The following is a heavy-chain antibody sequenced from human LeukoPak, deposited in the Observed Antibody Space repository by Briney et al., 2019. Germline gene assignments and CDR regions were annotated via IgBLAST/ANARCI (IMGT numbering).Heavy chain of an antibody. J-gene: IGHJ4*02. Sequence: GGSLRLSCAASGFTFSSHWMSWVRQAPGKGLEWVANIKQDGSEKYYVDSVKGRFTISRDNAKNSLYLQMNSLRAEDTAVYYCARGYYYDSSGYYVYWGQGTLVTVSS. D-gene: IGHD3-22*01. V-gene: IGHV3-7*04. CDR2: IKQDGSEK. CDR3: ARGYYYDSSGYYVY. CDR1: GFTFSSHW.